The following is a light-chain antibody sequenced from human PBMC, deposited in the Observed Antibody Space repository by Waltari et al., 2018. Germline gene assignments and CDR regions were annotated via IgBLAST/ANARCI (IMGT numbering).Light chain of an antibody. CDR3: LQYNDWPPWT. J-gene: IGKJ1*01. CDR2: GAS. V-gene: IGKV3-15*01. Sequence: EIVMTQSPATLSVSPGERATLSCRASQRVTSNLTWYQQKPRQAPRLLIFGASTRAADIPARFSGSGSGTEFTLTISSLQSEDFAVYYCLQYNDWPPWTFGQGTKVEI. CDR1: QRVTSN.